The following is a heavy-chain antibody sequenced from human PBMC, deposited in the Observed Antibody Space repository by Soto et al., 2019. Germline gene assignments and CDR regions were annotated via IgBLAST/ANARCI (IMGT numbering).Heavy chain of an antibody. D-gene: IGHD3-10*01. CDR3: ASDYLKEDV. V-gene: IGHV3-21*06. CDR2: ISSSGSYI. J-gene: IGHJ4*03. Sequence: GGSLRLSCAASGFIFSSYSMNWVRQAPGKGLEWVSSISSSGSYIYYADSVKGRFTISRDNANSSLFLQINSLRAEDTVMYYCASDYLKEDVWGHGTLVTVSS. CDR1: GFIFSSYS.